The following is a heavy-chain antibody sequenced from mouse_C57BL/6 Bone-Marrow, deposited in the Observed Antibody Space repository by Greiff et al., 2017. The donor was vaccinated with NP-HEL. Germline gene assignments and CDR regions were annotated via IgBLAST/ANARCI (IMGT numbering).Heavy chain of an antibody. J-gene: IGHJ1*03. CDR1: GFTFSSYA. Sequence: EVKLMESGGGLVKPGGSLKLSCAASGFTFSSYAMSWVRQTPEKRLEWVATISDGGSYTYYPDNVKGRFTISRDNAKNNLYLQMSHLKSEDTAMYYCAREDSNRYFDVWGTGTTVTVSS. CDR2: ISDGGSYT. CDR3: AREDSNRYFDV. D-gene: IGHD2-5*01. V-gene: IGHV5-4*01.